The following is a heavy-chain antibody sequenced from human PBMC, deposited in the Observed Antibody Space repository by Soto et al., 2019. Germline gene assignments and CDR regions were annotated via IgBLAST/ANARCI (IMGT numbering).Heavy chain of an antibody. D-gene: IGHD5-18*01. CDR2: ISSSGSTI. J-gene: IGHJ3*02. CDR1: GFTFSDYY. Sequence: GGSLRLSCAASGFTFSDYYMSWIRQAPGKGLEWVSYISSSGSTIYYADSVKGRFTISRDNAKNSLYLQMNSLRAEDTAVYYCAGRKIQLWFDAFDIWGQGTMVTVSS. CDR3: AGRKIQLWFDAFDI. V-gene: IGHV3-11*01.